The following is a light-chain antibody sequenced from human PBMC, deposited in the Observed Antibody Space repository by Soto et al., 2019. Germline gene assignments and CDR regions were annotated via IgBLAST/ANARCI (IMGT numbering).Light chain of an antibody. CDR3: QQYGRSPPFT. CDR2: GAS. Sequence: ENVLSQSPGTLSLSPGERATLSCRASQSVCSTYIAWYQQNPGQAPRLLIYGASSRATGIPDRFSGSGSGTDFTLTISRLEPEDFAVYFSQQYGRSPPFTFGQGIKVEFK. J-gene: IGKJ2*01. V-gene: IGKV3-20*01. CDR1: QSVCSTY.